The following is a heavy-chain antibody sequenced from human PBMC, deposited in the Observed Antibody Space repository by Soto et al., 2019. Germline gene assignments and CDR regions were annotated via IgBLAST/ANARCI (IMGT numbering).Heavy chain of an antibody. CDR3: ARTRDSSGYYYSY. CDR2: ISSGGSTI. J-gene: IGHJ4*02. Sequence: GGSLRLSCAASGFTFSYYYMSWIRQAPGKGLEWVSYISSGGSTIYYADSVKGRFTISRDNAKNSLYLQMNSLRAEDTAVYYCARTRDSSGYYYSYWGQGTLVTVSS. CDR1: GFTFSYYY. D-gene: IGHD3-22*01. V-gene: IGHV3-11*01.